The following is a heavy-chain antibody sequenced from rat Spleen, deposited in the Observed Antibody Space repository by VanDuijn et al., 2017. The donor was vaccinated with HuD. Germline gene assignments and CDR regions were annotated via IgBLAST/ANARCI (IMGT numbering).Heavy chain of an antibody. CDR3: TRLTTMGIDYSDY. Sequence: EVQLVESGGGLVQPGRSLKLSCAASGFTFSDYNMAWVRQAPKKGLEWVATISYDGSSTYYRDSVKGRFTISRDSAKSTLYLQMDSLRSEDTATYYCTRLTTMGIDYSDYWGQGVMVTVSS. D-gene: IGHD1-7*01. J-gene: IGHJ2*01. CDR1: GFTFSDYN. CDR2: ISYDGSST. V-gene: IGHV5-7*01.